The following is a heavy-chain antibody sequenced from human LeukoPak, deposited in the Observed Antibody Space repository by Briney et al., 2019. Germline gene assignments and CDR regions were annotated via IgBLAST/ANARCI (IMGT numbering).Heavy chain of an antibody. V-gene: IGHV1-2*02. J-gene: IGHJ4*02. Sequence: ASVKVSCKASGYTFTNYDINWVRQATGQGLEWMGWINPNSGGTNYAQKFQGRVTMTRDTSISTAYMELSRLRSDDTAVYYCARVPRQSYSYAHWGQGTLVAVSS. CDR1: GYTFTNYD. CDR2: INPNSGGT. D-gene: IGHD5-18*01. CDR3: ARVPRQSYSYAH.